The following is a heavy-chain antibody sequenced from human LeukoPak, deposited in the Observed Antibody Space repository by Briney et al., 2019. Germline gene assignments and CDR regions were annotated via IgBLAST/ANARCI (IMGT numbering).Heavy chain of an antibody. V-gene: IGHV1-46*01. CDR3: AREESYGDSLNYYYGMDV. Sequence: ASVKVSCKASGYTFTSYYMHWVRQAPGQGLEWMGIINPSGGSTSYAQKFQGRVTMTRDTSTSTVYMELSSLRSEDTAVYYCAREESYGDSLNYYYGMDVWGQGTTVTVSS. D-gene: IGHD4-17*01. CDR1: GYTFTSYY. CDR2: INPSGGST. J-gene: IGHJ6*02.